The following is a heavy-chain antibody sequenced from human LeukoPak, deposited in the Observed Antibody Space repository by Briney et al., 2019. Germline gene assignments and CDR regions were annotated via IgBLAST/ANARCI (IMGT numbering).Heavy chain of an antibody. CDR1: GFSLSTSGVG. CDR3: AHYIAAAGHFDY. V-gene: IGHV2-5*01. Sequence: SGPTLVKPTQTLTLTCTFSGFSLSTSGVGVGWIRQPPGKALEWLALIYWNDDKRYSPSLKSRLTITKDTSKNPVVLTMPNMDPVDTATYYCAHYIAAAGHFDYWGQGTLATVSS. D-gene: IGHD6-13*01. CDR2: IYWNDDK. J-gene: IGHJ4*02.